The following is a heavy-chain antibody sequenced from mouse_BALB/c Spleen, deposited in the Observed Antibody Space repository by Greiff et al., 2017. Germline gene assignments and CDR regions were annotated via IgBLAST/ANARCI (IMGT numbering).Heavy chain of an antibody. CDR3: AREGDGYYDAMDY. V-gene: IGHV1-31*01. D-gene: IGHD2-3*01. Sequence: VQLKQSGPELVKPGASVKISCKASGYSFTGYYMHWVKQSHVKSLEWIGRINPYNGATSYNQNFKDKASLTVDKSSSTAYMELHSLTSEDSAVYYCAREGDGYYDAMDYWGQGTSVTVSS. CDR1: GYSFTGYY. CDR2: INPYNGAT. J-gene: IGHJ4*01.